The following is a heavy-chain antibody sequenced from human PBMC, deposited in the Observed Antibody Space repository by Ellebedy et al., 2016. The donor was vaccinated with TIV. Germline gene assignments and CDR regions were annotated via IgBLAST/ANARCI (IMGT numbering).Heavy chain of an antibody. D-gene: IGHD2-2*01. CDR3: ARFGSSTSCFDY. CDR2: IYPGDSDT. Sequence: GESLKISCQGSGYTFTSYWIGWVRQMPGKGLEWMGIIYPGDSDTRYNPSFQGEVTISADKSISTAYLQWSSLKASDTAMYYCARFGSSTSCFDYWGQGTLVTVSS. CDR1: GYTFTSYW. V-gene: IGHV5-51*01. J-gene: IGHJ4*02.